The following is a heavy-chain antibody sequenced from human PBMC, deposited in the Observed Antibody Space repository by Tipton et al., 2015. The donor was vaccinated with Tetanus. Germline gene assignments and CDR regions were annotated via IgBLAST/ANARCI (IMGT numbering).Heavy chain of an antibody. J-gene: IGHJ4*02. Sequence: QLVQSGGEVKKPGESLKISCKGSGYIFNNYWIGWVRQKPGKGLEWMGIIYPGGSDTRYSPSFQGQVTISVDKSINTAYLQWSSLKASDTSMFYCARAHCTDGVCNFDFWGRGALVTVAS. CDR1: GYIFNNYW. CDR2: IYPGGSDT. CDR3: ARAHCTDGVCNFDF. V-gene: IGHV5-51*01. D-gene: IGHD2-8*01.